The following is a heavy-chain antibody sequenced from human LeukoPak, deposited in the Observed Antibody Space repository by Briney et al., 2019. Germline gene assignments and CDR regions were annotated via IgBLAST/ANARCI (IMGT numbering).Heavy chain of an antibody. CDR3: ASDRFYFGV. V-gene: IGHV3-7*05. CDR2: IKLDGTEK. D-gene: IGHD3-16*01. Sequence: AGGSLRLSCAASGFTFSSYWVHWVRQAPGKGLEGVANIKLDGTEKYYVDSVKGRFTISRDNAKNSLYLQMNSLRAEDTAVYYCASDRFYFGVWGQGTLVTVSS. CDR1: GFTFSSYW. J-gene: IGHJ4*02.